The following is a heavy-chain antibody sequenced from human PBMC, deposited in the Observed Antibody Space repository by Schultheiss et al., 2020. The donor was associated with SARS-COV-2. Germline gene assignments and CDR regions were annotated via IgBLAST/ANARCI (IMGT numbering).Heavy chain of an antibody. V-gene: IGHV4-61*09. CDR1: GGSISSGSYY. Sequence: SETLSLTCTVSGGSISSGSYYWSWIRQPAGKGLEWIGEIHHSGSTNYNPSLKSRVTISVDTSKNQFSLKLSSVTAADTAVYYCARDEGYCSSTSCYTASYNWFDPWGQGTLVTVSS. CDR2: IHHSGST. J-gene: IGHJ5*02. D-gene: IGHD2-2*02. CDR3: ARDEGYCSSTSCYTASYNWFDP.